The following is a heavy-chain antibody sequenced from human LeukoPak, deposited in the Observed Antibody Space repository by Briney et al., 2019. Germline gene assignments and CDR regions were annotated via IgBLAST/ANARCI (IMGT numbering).Heavy chain of an antibody. CDR1: GFTFSNYA. CDR3: AKRTCSSTSCPFEY. D-gene: IGHD2-2*01. CDR2: ISGSGDST. J-gene: IGHJ4*02. Sequence: GGSLRLSCAASGFTFSNYAMSWVRQAPGKGLEWVSGISGSGDSTYYADSVKGRFTISRDNSKNTLYLQMNSLRAEDTAVYYCAKRTCSSTSCPFEYWGQGTLVTVPS. V-gene: IGHV3-23*01.